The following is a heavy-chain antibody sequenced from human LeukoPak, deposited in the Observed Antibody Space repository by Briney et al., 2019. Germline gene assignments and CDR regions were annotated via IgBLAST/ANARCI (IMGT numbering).Heavy chain of an antibody. V-gene: IGHV4-30-2*01. D-gene: IGHD2-2*01. CDR2: IYHSGST. Sequence: SQTLSLTCAVSGGSISSGGYSWSWIQQPPGKGLEWIGYIYHSGSTYYNPSLKSRVTISVDRSKNQFSLKLSSVTAADTAVYYCARGGQLPLDYWGQGTLVTVSS. J-gene: IGHJ4*02. CDR1: GGSISSGGYS. CDR3: ARGGQLPLDY.